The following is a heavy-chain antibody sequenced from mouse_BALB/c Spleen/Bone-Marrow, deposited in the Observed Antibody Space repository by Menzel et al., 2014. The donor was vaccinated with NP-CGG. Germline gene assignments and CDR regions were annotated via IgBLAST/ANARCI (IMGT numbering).Heavy chain of an antibody. CDR3: ARDDYDYFDY. J-gene: IGHJ2*01. CDR2: IYPGSGNS. CDR1: GYSFIDYY. D-gene: IGHD2-4*01. Sequence: LQESGPELVKPGASVKISCKASGYSFIDYYINWVKQKPGQGLEWIGWIYPGSGNSKNNEKFKGKATLTVDTSSSTAYMQLSSLTSEGTAVYFCARDDYDYFDYWGQGTTLTVSS. V-gene: IGHV1-84*02.